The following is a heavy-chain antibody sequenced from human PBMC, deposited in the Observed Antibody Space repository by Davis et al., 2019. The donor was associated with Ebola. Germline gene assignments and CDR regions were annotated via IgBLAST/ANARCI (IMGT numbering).Heavy chain of an antibody. V-gene: IGHV4-59*01. J-gene: IGHJ6*04. CDR2: NYYSGNT. Sequence: SETLSLTCTVSGGSISSYYWSWIRQSSGKGLEWIGNNYYSGNTNYNPSLKSRVTISLDTSKNQLSLKLSSVTAADTAVYYCARAVAVAGTHYYYYGMDVWGKGTTVTVSS. CDR1: GGSISSYY. D-gene: IGHD6-19*01. CDR3: ARAVAVAGTHYYYYGMDV.